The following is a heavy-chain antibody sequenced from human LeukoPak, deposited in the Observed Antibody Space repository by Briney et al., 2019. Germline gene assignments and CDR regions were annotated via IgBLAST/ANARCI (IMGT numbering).Heavy chain of an antibody. J-gene: IGHJ5*01. V-gene: IGHV3-30*18. CDR3: AKGQLKGSSTSCTADS. D-gene: IGHD2-2*01. Sequence: GGSLRLSCAASGFTFSSYGMHWVRQAPGKGLEWVAVISYDGSNKYYADSVKGRFTISRDNSKNTLYLQMNSLRAEDTAVYYCAKGQLKGSSTSCTADSWGQGTLVTVSS. CDR1: GFTFSSYG. CDR2: ISYDGSNK.